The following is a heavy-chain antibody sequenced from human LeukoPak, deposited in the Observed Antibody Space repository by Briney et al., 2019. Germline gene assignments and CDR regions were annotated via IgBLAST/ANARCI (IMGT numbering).Heavy chain of an antibody. V-gene: IGHV4-59*01. CDR3: ARGRGTDWGVEFDY. Sequence: SETLSLTCTVSGGSISSYYWSWIRQPPGKGLEWIGYIYYSGSTNYNPSLKSRVTISVDTSKNQFSLKLSSVTAADTAVYYCARGRGTDWGVEFDYWGQGTLVTVSS. CDR2: IYYSGST. CDR1: GGSISSYY. D-gene: IGHD3-10*01. J-gene: IGHJ4*02.